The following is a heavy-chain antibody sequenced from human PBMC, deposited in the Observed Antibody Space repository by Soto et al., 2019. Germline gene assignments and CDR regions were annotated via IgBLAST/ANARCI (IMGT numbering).Heavy chain of an antibody. V-gene: IGHV5-51*01. J-gene: IGHJ3*02. CDR1: GYIFTTYW. Sequence: GESLKISCKGSGYIFTTYWIAWVRQMPGKGLEWMGIIYPDDSDTRYSPSFEGQVTISANKSIRTAYLHWSSLKASDTAMYYCARRFYGDCVGADGFDIWGQGTMVTVSS. CDR3: ARRFYGDCVGADGFDI. CDR2: IYPDDSDT. D-gene: IGHD4-17*01.